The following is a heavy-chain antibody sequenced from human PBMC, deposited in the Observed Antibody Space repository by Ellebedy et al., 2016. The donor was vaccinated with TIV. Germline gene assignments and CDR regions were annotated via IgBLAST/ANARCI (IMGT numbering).Heavy chain of an antibody. CDR2: IYPGDSDA. Sequence: GESLKISCEGSGYIFSTYWIGWVRLVPGKGLEWMGFIYPGDSDARYSPSFQGQVTISADKSSNTAYLQWSSVRASDTAIYYCVRRSTSGGAPFYFDYWGQGILVTVSS. CDR3: VRRSTSGGAPFYFDY. D-gene: IGHD5/OR15-5a*01. J-gene: IGHJ4*02. V-gene: IGHV5-51*01. CDR1: GYIFSTYW.